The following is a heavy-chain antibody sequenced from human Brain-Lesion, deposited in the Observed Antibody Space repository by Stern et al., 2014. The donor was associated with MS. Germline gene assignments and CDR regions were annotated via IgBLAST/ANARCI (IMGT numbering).Heavy chain of an antibody. D-gene: IGHD2-2*01. CDR1: GGSISSGGYY. V-gene: IGHV4-61*02. CDR3: ARGRVVPGFQYYATDV. Sequence: QVQLQESGPGLVKPSQTLSLSCTVSGGSISSGGYYWSWIRQPAGKGLEWIGRIFNSGSTSYNPSPKSRGTISKDTSKNQFSRRLNSMTAADTAVYYCARGRVVPGFQYYATDVWGQGTTVIVSS. CDR2: IFNSGST. J-gene: IGHJ6*02.